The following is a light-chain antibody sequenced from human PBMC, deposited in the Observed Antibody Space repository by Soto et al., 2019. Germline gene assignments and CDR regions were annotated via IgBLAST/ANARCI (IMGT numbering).Light chain of an antibody. CDR3: QRGSNSFIT. CDR2: SAS. CDR1: QSIGTY. Sequence: DIQMTQLPSSLSAAVGDRVTITCRASQSIGTYLNWYHQKSGQAPELLIYSASTLHSGVPSRFSGSGSGTDFTLTISSLQPEDFGTYYCQRGSNSFITVGQGTRLDIK. J-gene: IGKJ5*01. V-gene: IGKV1-39*01.